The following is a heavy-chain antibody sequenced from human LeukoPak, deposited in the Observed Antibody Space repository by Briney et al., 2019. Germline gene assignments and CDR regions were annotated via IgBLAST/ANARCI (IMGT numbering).Heavy chain of an antibody. CDR2: INHSGST. Sequence: SGTLSLTCAVYGGSFSGYYWSWIRQPPGKGLEWIGEINHSGSTNYNPSLKSRVTISVDTSKNQFSLKLSSVTAADTAVYYCARGLPSLDYDYVWGSYRSYFDYWGQGTLVTVSS. V-gene: IGHV4-34*01. D-gene: IGHD3-16*02. CDR1: GGSFSGYY. CDR3: ARGLPSLDYDYVWGSYRSYFDY. J-gene: IGHJ4*02.